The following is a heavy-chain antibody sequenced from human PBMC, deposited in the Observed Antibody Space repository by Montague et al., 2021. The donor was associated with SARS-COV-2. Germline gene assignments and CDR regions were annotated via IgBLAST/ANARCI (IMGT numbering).Heavy chain of an antibody. CDR1: GGSISSDGYY. CDR2: LYDSAST. CDR3: ARGDGVVVADTYI. V-gene: IGHV4-31*03. J-gene: IGHJ3*02. D-gene: IGHD2-15*01. Sequence: TLSLTCTVSGGSISSDGYYCIWLRPHPGKGLEWEGYLYDSASTNHTPSLPSRVTMSLYTSKYQVSLKLSSVTAAAMSVYSCARGDGVVVADTYIWGQGTMVTVSS.